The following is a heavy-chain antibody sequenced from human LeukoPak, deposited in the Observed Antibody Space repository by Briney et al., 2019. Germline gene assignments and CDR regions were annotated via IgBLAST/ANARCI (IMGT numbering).Heavy chain of an antibody. D-gene: IGHD4-23*01. CDR1: GGSISSGSYY. J-gene: IGHJ4*02. Sequence: PSETLSLTCTVSGGSISSGSYYWSWIRQPAGKGLEWIGEIYHSGSTNYNPSLKSRVTISVDKSKNQFSLKLSSVTAADTAVYYCAGTHLTPLRVYWGQGTLVTVSS. CDR3: AGTHLTPLRVY. V-gene: IGHV4-61*10. CDR2: IYHSGST.